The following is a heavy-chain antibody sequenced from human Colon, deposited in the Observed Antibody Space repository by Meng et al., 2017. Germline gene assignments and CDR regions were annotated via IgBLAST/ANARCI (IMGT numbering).Heavy chain of an antibody. CDR1: GFTFSSYE. J-gene: IGHJ6*02. D-gene: IGHD1-26*01. CDR2: ISSSGSTI. Sequence: SLKISCAASGFTFSSYEMNWVRQAPGKGLEWVSYISSSGSTIYYADSVKGRFTISRDNAKNSLSLQMNSLRAEDTAVYYCASWGSYGFYYGMDVWGQGTTVTVSS. V-gene: IGHV3-48*03. CDR3: ASWGSYGFYYGMDV.